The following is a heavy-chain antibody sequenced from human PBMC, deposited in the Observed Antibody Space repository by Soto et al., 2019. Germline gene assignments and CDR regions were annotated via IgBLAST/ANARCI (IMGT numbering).Heavy chain of an antibody. Sequence: EVQLLESGGGLVQPGGSLRLSCAASGFTFSSYAMSWVRQAPGKGLEWVSAISGSGGSTYYADSVKGRFTISRDNSKNMLYLQLNSLRAEDTAVYYCAKSPPYTVTLYYFDYCGQGTLVTVSS. J-gene: IGHJ4*02. CDR2: ISGSGGST. CDR3: AKSPPYTVTLYYFDY. D-gene: IGHD4-17*01. V-gene: IGHV3-23*01. CDR1: GFTFSSYA.